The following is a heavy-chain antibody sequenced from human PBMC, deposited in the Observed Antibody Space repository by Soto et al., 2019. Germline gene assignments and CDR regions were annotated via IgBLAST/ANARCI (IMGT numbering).Heavy chain of an antibody. Sequence: ASVKISCKTSGYTFAAFYIHWVLQAPGQGLEWMGFIFPNSGGSTTSAQQFEGRVTMTRDSSISTAYLELSGLTPDDTAVYYCAKDEGGIFDSWGQGTLVTVSS. D-gene: IGHD3-16*01. CDR2: IFPNSGGST. CDR3: AKDEGGIFDS. CDR1: GYTFAAFY. V-gene: IGHV1-2*02. J-gene: IGHJ4*01.